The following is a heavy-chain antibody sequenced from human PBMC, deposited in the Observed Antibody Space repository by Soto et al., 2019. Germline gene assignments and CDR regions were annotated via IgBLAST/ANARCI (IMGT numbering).Heavy chain of an antibody. D-gene: IGHD3-10*01. V-gene: IGHV2-5*02. J-gene: IGHJ4*02. Sequence: QITLKESGPTLVKPTQTLTLTCIFSGFSISTSGVGVGWIRQPPGKALEWLALIYWDDDKRYSPILKSRLTITKDTSKNLVVLTMTNMDPVDTATYYCAHRDGNMVRGVISFDYWGQGTLVTVSS. CDR3: AHRDGNMVRGVISFDY. CDR2: IYWDDDK. CDR1: GFSISTSGVG.